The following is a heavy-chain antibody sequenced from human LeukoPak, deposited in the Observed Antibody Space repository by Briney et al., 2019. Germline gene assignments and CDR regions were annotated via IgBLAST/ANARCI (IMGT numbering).Heavy chain of an antibody. Sequence: PGGSLRLSCAASGFSFSSYGMYWVRQAPGKGLEWVALIWYDGSNKYYADSVRGRFTISRDNSKNLLYLQKNSLRAEDMAIYYCARDPVQYYYGSGSYHGVYFEYWGQGTLVTVS. J-gene: IGHJ4*02. CDR1: GFSFSSYG. D-gene: IGHD3-10*01. V-gene: IGHV3-30*02. CDR3: ARDPVQYYYGSGSYHGVYFEY. CDR2: IWYDGSNK.